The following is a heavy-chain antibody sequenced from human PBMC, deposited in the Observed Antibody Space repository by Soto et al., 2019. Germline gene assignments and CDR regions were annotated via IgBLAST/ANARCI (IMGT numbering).Heavy chain of an antibody. Sequence: QVQLVQSGAEVKKPGASVKVSCKASGYTFTSYGISWVRQAPGQGLEWMGGISAYNGNTNYAQKLQGRVTMTTDTSTSTAYLELRSLRSDDTAVYYCARVAMDCSGGSCYPGAFDYWGQGTLVTVSS. CDR3: ARVAMDCSGGSCYPGAFDY. D-gene: IGHD2-15*01. CDR2: ISAYNGNT. CDR1: GYTFTSYG. J-gene: IGHJ4*02. V-gene: IGHV1-18*01.